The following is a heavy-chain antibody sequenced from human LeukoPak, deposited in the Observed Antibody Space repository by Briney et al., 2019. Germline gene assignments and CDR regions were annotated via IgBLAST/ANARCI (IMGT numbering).Heavy chain of an antibody. CDR2: ISGSGGST. J-gene: IGHJ3*02. V-gene: IGHV3-23*01. CDR3: AKELRDGYQEVFDAFDI. Sequence: GGSLRLSCAASGFTFSSYAMSWVRQAPGKGLEWVSAISGSGGSTYYADSVKGRFTISSDNSKNTLYLQMNSLRAEDTAVYYCAKELRDGYQEVFDAFDIWGQGTMVTVSS. D-gene: IGHD5-24*01. CDR1: GFTFSSYA.